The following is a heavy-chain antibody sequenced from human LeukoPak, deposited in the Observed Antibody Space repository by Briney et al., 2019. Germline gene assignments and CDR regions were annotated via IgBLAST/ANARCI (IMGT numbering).Heavy chain of an antibody. Sequence: SETLSLTCTVSGGSISSSSYSWGWIRQPPGKGLEWIGSIYYSGSTYYNPSLKSRVTISVDTSKNQFSLKLSSVTAADTAVYYCARSRLGSITMIVVVTTYYFDYWGQGTLVTVSS. V-gene: IGHV4-39*01. CDR1: GGSISSSSYS. J-gene: IGHJ4*02. CDR3: ARSRLGSITMIVVVTTYYFDY. D-gene: IGHD3-22*01. CDR2: IYYSGST.